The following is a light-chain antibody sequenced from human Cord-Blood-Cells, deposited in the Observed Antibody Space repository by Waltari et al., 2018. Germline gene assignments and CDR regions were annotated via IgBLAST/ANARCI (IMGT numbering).Light chain of an antibody. CDR3: AAWDDSLSGVV. J-gene: IGLJ2*01. Sequence: QSVLTQPPSASGTPGQRVTISCPGSSPNRGRTYVAWYQQLPGTAPKLLIYRNNPRPSGVPDRFSGSKSGTSASLAISGLRSEDEADYYCAAWDDSLSGVVFGGGTKLTVL. V-gene: IGLV1-47*01. CDR2: RNN. CDR1: SPNRGRTY.